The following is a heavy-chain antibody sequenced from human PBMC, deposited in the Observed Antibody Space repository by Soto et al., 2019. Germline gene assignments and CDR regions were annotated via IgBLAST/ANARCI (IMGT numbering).Heavy chain of an antibody. D-gene: IGHD2-15*01. V-gene: IGHV3-7*04. CDR1: GFTFSNYW. CDR2: IKQDGSEN. Sequence: GGSLRLSCAASGFTFSNYWMSWVRQAPGEGLEWVANIKQDGSENSYVDSVKGRFTISRDNAKNSVYLQMNSLRAEDTAVYYCAGGRFCSGGRCYFDSWGQDTPVTVSS. CDR3: AGGRFCSGGRCYFDS. J-gene: IGHJ4*02.